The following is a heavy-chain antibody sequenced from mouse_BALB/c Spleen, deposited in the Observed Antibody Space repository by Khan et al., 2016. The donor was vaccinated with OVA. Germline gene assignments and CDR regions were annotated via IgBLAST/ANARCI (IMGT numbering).Heavy chain of an antibody. Sequence: EVKLQESGPGLVKPSQSLSLTCTVTGYSIASDYAWNWIRPFPGNKLEWMGFISYSGNTNYNPSLKSRISITRDTSKNTLFMQLNSVTSEDTATYYGARVYGGDFDYWGQGTTLTVSS. J-gene: IGHJ2*01. D-gene: IGHD1-1*01. CDR3: ARVYGGDFDY. CDR2: ISYSGNT. V-gene: IGHV3-2*02. CDR1: GYSIASDYA.